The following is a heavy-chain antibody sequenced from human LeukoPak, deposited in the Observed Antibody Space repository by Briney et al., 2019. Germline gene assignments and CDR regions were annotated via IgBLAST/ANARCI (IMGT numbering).Heavy chain of an antibody. CDR1: GFTFSSYA. V-gene: IGHV3-23*01. J-gene: IGHJ4*02. D-gene: IGHD2-15*01. Sequence: GGSLRLSCAASGFTFSSYAMSWVRQAPGKGLEWVSAISGSGGSTYYADSVKGRFTISRDNSKNTLYLQMNSLRAEDTAVCYCAKAELGYCSGGSCYPPGYWGQGTLVTVSS. CDR3: AKAELGYCSGGSCYPPGY. CDR2: ISGSGGST.